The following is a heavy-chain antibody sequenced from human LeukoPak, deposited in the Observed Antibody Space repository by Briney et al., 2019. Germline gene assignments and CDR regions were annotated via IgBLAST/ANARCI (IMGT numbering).Heavy chain of an antibody. CDR2: IKTKTGGGAI. CDR1: GFTFTDAW. CDR3: STSRVGY. J-gene: IGHJ4*02. V-gene: IGHV3-15*01. Sequence: GGSLRLSCAASGFTFTDAWMSWVRQAPGKGLEWVGRIKTKTGGGAIDYAAPVEDRFTISRDDSKNMLYVQMNSMKNEETAVYYCSTSRVGYWGQGKLVTVSA.